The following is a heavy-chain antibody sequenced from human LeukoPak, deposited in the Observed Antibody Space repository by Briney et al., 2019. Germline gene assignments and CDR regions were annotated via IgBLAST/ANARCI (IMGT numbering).Heavy chain of an antibody. D-gene: IGHD2-2*01. CDR1: GFTFSSYA. V-gene: IGHV3-23*01. CDR2: ISGSGGST. Sequence: AGGSLRLSCAASGFTFSSYAMSWVRQAPGKGLEWVSAISGSGGSTYYADSVKGRFTISRDNSKNTLYPQMNSLRAEDTAVYYCAKSRYQLLWTAFDYWGQGTLVTVSS. J-gene: IGHJ4*02. CDR3: AKSRYQLLWTAFDY.